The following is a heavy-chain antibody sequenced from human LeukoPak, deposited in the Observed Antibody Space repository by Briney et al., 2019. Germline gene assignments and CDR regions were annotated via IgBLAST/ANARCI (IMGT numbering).Heavy chain of an antibody. J-gene: IGHJ3*01. D-gene: IGHD4-17*01. CDR3: ASGSVTTSDAFDF. Sequence: SETLSLTCAVYGGSFSGYYWSWIRQPPGKGLEWIGEINHSGGTDYNPSLKSRVTISVDTSKNQFSLKLSSVTAADTAVYYCASGSVTTSDAFDFWGQGAMVTVSS. CDR1: GGSFSGYY. V-gene: IGHV4-34*01. CDR2: INHSGGT.